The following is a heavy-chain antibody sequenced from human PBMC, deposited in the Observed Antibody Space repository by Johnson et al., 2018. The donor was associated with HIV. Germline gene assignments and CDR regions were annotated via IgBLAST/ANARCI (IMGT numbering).Heavy chain of an antibody. CDR1: GFTFSSYG. Sequence: QVQLVESGGGLVQPGGSLRLSCAASGFTFSSYGMHWVRQAPGKGLEWVAVISYDGSNKYYADSVKGRFTISRDNSKNTLYLQMNSLRAEDTAVYYCANFGSSSSRSAFDIWGQGTMVTVSS. D-gene: IGHD6-6*01. J-gene: IGHJ3*02. CDR2: ISYDGSNK. CDR3: ANFGSSSSRSAFDI. V-gene: IGHV3-30*18.